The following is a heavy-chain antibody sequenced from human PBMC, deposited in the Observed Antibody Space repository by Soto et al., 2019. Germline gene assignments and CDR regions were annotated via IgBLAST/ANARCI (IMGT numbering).Heavy chain of an antibody. CDR2: IHGGGDTT. V-gene: IGHV3-23*01. D-gene: IGHD3-10*01. CDR1: GFTFNNYA. CDR3: AKGRGGSGSLTPRVDF. Sequence: EVQLLESGGGLVQPGGSLRLSCAASGFTFNNYAMTWVRQAPGKGLEWVSAIHGGGDTTSYADFVKGRFTVSRDGSKNTLYLQMSSLRAEDTALYYCAKGRGGSGSLTPRVDFWGQGTLVTVSS. J-gene: IGHJ4*02.